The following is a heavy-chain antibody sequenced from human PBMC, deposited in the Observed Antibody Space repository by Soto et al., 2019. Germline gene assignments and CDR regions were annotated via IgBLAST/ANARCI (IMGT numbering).Heavy chain of an antibody. CDR3: ARDEIVVPFYYYYGMDV. CDR1: GDSVSSNSAA. D-gene: IGHD1-26*01. CDR2: TYYRSKWYN. V-gene: IGHV6-1*01. J-gene: IGHJ6*02. Sequence: SQTLSLTCAISGDSVSSNSAAWNWIRQSPSRGLEWLGGTYYRSKWYNDYAVSVKSRITINPDTSKNQFSLQLNSVTPEDTAVYYCARDEIVVPFYYYYGMDVWGQGTTVTVSS.